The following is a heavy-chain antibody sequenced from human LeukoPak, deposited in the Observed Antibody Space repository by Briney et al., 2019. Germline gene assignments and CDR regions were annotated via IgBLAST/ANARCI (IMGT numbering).Heavy chain of an antibody. CDR1: GFTFSSYE. D-gene: IGHD1-26*01. J-gene: IGHJ4*02. CDR3: ARDEIYSGSFSGYFDY. Sequence: GGSLRLSCAASGFTFSSYEKNWVRQAPGKGLEWGSYISHSFSTIYYAASVKGPFPISRDNAKHSLYLQMNSLRAEDTAVYYCARDEIYSGSFSGYFDYWGQGTLVTVSS. V-gene: IGHV3-48*03. CDR2: ISHSFSTI.